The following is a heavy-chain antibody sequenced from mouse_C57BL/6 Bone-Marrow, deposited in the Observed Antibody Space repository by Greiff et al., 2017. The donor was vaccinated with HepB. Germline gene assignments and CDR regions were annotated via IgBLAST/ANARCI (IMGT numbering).Heavy chain of an antibody. D-gene: IGHD1-1*01. Sequence: QVQLKQPGAELVMPGASVKLSCKASGYTFTSYWMHWVKQRPGQGLEWIGEIDPSDSYTNYNQKFKGKSTLTVDKSSSTAYMQLSSLTSEDSAVYYCASTSYGSSYRYFDYWGQGTTLTVSS. CDR2: IDPSDSYT. CDR1: GYTFTSYW. V-gene: IGHV1-69*01. CDR3: ASTSYGSSYRYFDY. J-gene: IGHJ2*01.